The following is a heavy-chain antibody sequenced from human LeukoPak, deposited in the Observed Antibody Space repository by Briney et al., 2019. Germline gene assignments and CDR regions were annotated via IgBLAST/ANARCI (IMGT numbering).Heavy chain of an antibody. CDR3: AREWNDGMDV. CDR1: GFTFNSYE. V-gene: IGHV3-48*03. CDR2: ISSSASTI. D-gene: IGHD1-1*01. J-gene: IGHJ6*02. Sequence: GGSLRLFCAASGFTFNSYEMNWVRQAPGKGLQWISYISSSASTIYYADSVKGRFTISRDNAKNSLYLQMNGLRAEDTALYYCAREWNDGMDVWGQGTTVTVSS.